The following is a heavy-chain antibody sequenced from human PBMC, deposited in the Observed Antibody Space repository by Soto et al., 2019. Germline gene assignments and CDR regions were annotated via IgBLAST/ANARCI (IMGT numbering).Heavy chain of an antibody. J-gene: IGHJ4*02. CDR3: ARLLDSNRNFDY. Sequence: ASVKVSCKASGYTFTSYGISWGRQAPGQGLEWMGWISAYNGNTNYAQKLQGRVTMTTDTSTSTAYMELRSLRSDDTAVYYCARLLDSNRNFDYWGQGTLVTVSS. CDR2: ISAYNGNT. CDR1: GYTFTSYG. V-gene: IGHV1-18*01. D-gene: IGHD4-4*01.